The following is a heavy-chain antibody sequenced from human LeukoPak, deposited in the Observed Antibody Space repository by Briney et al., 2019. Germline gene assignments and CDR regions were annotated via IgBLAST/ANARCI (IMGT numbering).Heavy chain of an antibody. V-gene: IGHV3-23*01. CDR2: ISGSGAST. Sequence: GGSLRLSCATSGFTFSSYAMSWVRQAPGKGLEWVSGISGSGASTYYEDSVKGRFTIPRDNSKNTLYLQMNSLRVEDTAVYYCAKQRSEVPVAAANYWGQGSLVTVSS. D-gene: IGHD2-2*01. CDR1: GFTFSSYA. CDR3: AKQRSEVPVAAANY. J-gene: IGHJ4*02.